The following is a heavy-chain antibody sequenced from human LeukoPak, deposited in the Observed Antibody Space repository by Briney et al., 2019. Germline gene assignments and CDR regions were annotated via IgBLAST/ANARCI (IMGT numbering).Heavy chain of an antibody. CDR3: AKPRNAVYYGAFDI. CDR2: IKQDGSES. J-gene: IGHJ3*02. Sequence: GGSLRLSCAASGFTLSIYWMSWVRQAPGKGLEWVANIKQDGSESHYVDSVKGRFTISRDNSKNTLYLQMNSLRAEDTAVYYCAKPRNAVYYGAFDIWGQGTMVTVSS. CDR1: GFTLSIYW. D-gene: IGHD3-10*01. V-gene: IGHV3-7*03.